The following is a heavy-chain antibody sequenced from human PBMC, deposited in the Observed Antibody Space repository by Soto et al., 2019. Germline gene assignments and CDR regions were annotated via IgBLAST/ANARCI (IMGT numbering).Heavy chain of an antibody. J-gene: IGHJ4*02. CDR3: ASRFVDSATGYFDR. Sequence: PSETLSLTCLVSGGSIINGNSSWTWIRQPPGKALEWIGYIYHSGSTYYNPSLRSRVTLSVDRSKNQFSLNMKSMTAADTAVYYCASRFVDSATGYFDRWGQGTLVTVSS. CDR1: GGSIINGNSS. CDR2: IYHSGST. D-gene: IGHD5-12*01. V-gene: IGHV4-30-2*01.